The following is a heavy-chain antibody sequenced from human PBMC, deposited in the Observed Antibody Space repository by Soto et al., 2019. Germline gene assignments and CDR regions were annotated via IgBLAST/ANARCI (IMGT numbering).Heavy chain of an antibody. V-gene: IGHV4-39*07. CDR3: ARGSTTEKVDS. Sequence: SETLSLTCTVSGDSISSSNYFWGWIRQPPGKGLEWIGTIFYSGSTYYNPSLKSRVTISVDRSKNQFSLALTSVTAADTAMYYCARGSTTEKVDSWGQGILVTVSS. J-gene: IGHJ4*02. CDR2: IFYSGST. CDR1: GDSISSSNYF.